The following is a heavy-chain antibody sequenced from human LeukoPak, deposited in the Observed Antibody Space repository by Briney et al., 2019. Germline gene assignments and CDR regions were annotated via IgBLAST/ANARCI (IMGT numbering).Heavy chain of an antibody. D-gene: IGHD1-26*01. J-gene: IGHJ4*02. CDR1: GYTFTDYY. Sequence: ASVKVSCKASGYTFTDYYMHWVRQAPGQGLEWMGWINPNSGGTGFAQTFQGRVTMTRDTSINTAYMELSRLKSDDTAFYYCANSLGTTSFLYWGQGTLVTVSS. CDR2: INPNSGGT. V-gene: IGHV1-2*02. CDR3: ANSLGTTSFLY.